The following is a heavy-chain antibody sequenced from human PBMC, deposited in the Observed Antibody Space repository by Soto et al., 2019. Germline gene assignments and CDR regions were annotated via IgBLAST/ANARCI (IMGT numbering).Heavy chain of an antibody. J-gene: IGHJ6*02. CDR2: ISPSTSHI. D-gene: IGHD2-15*01. V-gene: IGHV3-21*01. Sequence: EVHLVESGGGLVKPGGSLRLSCAVSGFTFSSCTMNWVRQAPGKGLEWVSSISPSTSHIYYADSVKGRFTISRDNAKNSLFLQSYSLRAEDTAVYYCSGCSGGACHQNYGMDVWGQGTTVTVSS. CDR1: GFTFSSCT. CDR3: SGCSGGACHQNYGMDV.